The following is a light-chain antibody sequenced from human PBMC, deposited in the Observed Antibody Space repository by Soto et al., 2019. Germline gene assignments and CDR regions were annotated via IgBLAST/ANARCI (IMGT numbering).Light chain of an antibody. CDR1: SSDVGRYTY. Sequence: QSVLTQPASVSGSPGQSITIPCAGTSSDVGRYTYVSWYQQHPGKAPKLIIYDVYNRPSGVSTRFSGSKSGNTASLTISGLQAEDEADYYCTSYTSTSTPYVFGGGTKLTVL. CDR3: TSYTSTSTPYV. J-gene: IGLJ1*01. CDR2: DVY. V-gene: IGLV2-14*01.